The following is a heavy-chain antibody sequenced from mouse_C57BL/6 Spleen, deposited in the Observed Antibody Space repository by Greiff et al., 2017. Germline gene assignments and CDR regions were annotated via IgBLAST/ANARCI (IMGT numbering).Heavy chain of an antibody. D-gene: IGHD1-1*01. CDR3: ARRGVTTVVARDFDY. CDR1: GYTFTSYW. J-gene: IGHJ2*01. Sequence: QVQLQQPGAELVKPGASVKMSCKASGYTFTSYWITWVKQRPGQGLEWIGDIYPGSGSTNYNEKFKSKATLTVDTSSSTAYMQLSSLTSEDSAVYYCARRGVTTVVARDFDYWGQGTTLTVSS. CDR2: IYPGSGST. V-gene: IGHV1-55*01.